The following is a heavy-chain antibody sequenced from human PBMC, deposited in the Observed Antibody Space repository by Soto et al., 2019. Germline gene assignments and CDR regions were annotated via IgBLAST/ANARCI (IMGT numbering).Heavy chain of an antibody. D-gene: IGHD5-12*01. J-gene: IGHJ6*02. V-gene: IGHV3-30-3*01. CDR2: ISYDGSNK. CDR3: AREGLQDYGMDV. Sequence: GALLVACSASGFTCSSYAMHWVRQAPGKGLEWVAVISYDGSNKYYADSVKGRFTISRDNSKNTLYLQMNSLRAEDTAVYYCAREGLQDYGMDVWGQGTKVTVYS. CDR1: GFTCSSYA.